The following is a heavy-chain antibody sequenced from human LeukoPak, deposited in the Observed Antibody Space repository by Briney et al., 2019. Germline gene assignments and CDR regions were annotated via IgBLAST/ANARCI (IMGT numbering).Heavy chain of an antibody. D-gene: IGHD1-1*01. CDR2: IRGSGGST. CDR1: GFTFSSYG. J-gene: IGHJ3*02. Sequence: GGSLRLSCAASGFTFSSYGMSWVRQAPGKGLEWVSTIRGSGGSTYYADSVKGRSTISRDNSKNTVYLQMDSLRAEDTAVYYCARGGLIQRHAFDIWGQGTMVTVSS. V-gene: IGHV3-23*01. CDR3: ARGGLIQRHAFDI.